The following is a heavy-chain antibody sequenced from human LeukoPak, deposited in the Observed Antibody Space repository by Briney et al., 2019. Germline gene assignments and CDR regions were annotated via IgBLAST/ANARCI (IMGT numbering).Heavy chain of an antibody. CDR1: GGSISRDY. V-gene: IGHV4-59*01. Sequence: SETLSLTCTVSGGSISRDYWSWIRQPPGKGLEWIGYVYSIGSTNYNPSLKSRVTISIDTSKNQFSLKLSSVIAADTAVYYCARSSPARVVYPWGQGTLVTVSS. D-gene: IGHD2-15*01. J-gene: IGHJ5*02. CDR3: ARSSPARVVYP. CDR2: VYSIGST.